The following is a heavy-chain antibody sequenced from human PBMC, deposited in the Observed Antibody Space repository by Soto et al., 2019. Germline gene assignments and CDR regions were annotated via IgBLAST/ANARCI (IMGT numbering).Heavy chain of an antibody. Sequence: GXSVKVSCPASGGPLISYAISWVRQAPGQGLEWMGGIIPIFGTANYAQKFQGRVTITADESTSTAYMELSSLRSEDTAVYYCARGVGAGGAFDIWGQGTMVTVSS. CDR2: IIPIFGTA. D-gene: IGHD1-26*01. CDR1: GGPLISYA. J-gene: IGHJ3*02. V-gene: IGHV1-69*01. CDR3: ARGVGAGGAFDI.